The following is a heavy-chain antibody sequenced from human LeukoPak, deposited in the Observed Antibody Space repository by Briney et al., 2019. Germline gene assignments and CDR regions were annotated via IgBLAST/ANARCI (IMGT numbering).Heavy chain of an antibody. CDR3: ARLGGDSSGYYYFEGARWFDP. CDR1: GFTFSSYW. V-gene: IGHV3-7*01. CDR2: IKQDGSEK. D-gene: IGHD3-22*01. J-gene: IGHJ5*02. Sequence: PGGSLRLSCAASGFTFSSYWMSWVRQAPGKGLEWVANIKQDGSEKYYVDSVKGRFTISRDNAKNSLYLQMNSLRAEDTAVYYCARLGGDSSGYYYFEGARWFDPWGQGTLVTVSS.